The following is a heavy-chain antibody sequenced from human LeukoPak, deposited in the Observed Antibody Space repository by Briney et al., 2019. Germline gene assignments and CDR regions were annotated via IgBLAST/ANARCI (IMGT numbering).Heavy chain of an antibody. CDR2: INPNSGGT. J-gene: IGHJ4*02. CDR1: GYTLTGYY. D-gene: IGHD2-2*02. V-gene: IGHV1-2*02. CDR3: ATEYCSSTSCYNYDY. Sequence: GASVKVYCKASGYTLTGYYMHWVRQATGQGLEWMGWINPNSGGTNYAQKFQGRVTMTRDTSISTAYMELSRLRSDDTAVYYCATEYCSSTSCYNYDYWGQGTLVTVSS.